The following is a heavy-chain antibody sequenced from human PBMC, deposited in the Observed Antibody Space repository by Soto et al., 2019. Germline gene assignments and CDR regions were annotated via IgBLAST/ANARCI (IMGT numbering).Heavy chain of an antibody. CDR1: GFTFNSYA. D-gene: IGHD6-25*01. CDR2: VSGSGSKT. Sequence: QSGGGFVQPGGSHRLSCVASGFTFNSYAMTWVRQSPEKGLKWVSTVSGSGSKTAYSQSVQGRFTISRYNSKNTVVLQMRSLRAEDSAIYCFAKGRYFAVDGGCANFWGQGTLVTVSS. CDR3: AKGRYFAVDGGCANF. V-gene: IGHV3-23*01. J-gene: IGHJ4*02.